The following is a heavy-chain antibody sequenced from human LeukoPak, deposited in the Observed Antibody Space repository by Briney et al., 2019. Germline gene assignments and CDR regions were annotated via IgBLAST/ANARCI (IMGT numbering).Heavy chain of an antibody. J-gene: IGHJ6*03. CDR1: GFTFSSYS. V-gene: IGHV3-21*01. Sequence: GGSLRLSCAASGFTFSSYSMNWVRQAPGKGLGWVSSISSNSSYIYYADSVKGRFTISRDNAKNSLYLQMNGLRAEDTAVYYCARDGGYSYNDYYYMDVWGKGTTVTISS. D-gene: IGHD5-18*01. CDR2: ISSNSSYI. CDR3: ARDGGYSYNDYYYMDV.